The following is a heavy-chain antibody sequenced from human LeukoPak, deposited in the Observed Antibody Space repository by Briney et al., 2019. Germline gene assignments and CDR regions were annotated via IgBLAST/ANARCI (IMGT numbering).Heavy chain of an antibody. Sequence: NPSETLSLTCTGSGGSISSSSSYWGWIRQPPGKGLEWIGNIYYSGNTYYNPSLKSRVTISVDTSKNQFSLKLSSVTAADTAVYYCARLSVAGCRGGSCNDYWGQGTLVTVSS. CDR1: GGSISSSSSY. J-gene: IGHJ4*02. V-gene: IGHV4-39*01. CDR2: IYYSGNT. CDR3: ARLSVAGCRGGSCNDY. D-gene: IGHD2-15*01.